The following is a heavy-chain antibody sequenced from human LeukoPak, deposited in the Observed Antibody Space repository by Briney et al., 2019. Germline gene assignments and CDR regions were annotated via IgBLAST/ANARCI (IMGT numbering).Heavy chain of an antibody. CDR2: ISGSGGST. Sequence: GRSLRLSCAASGFTFSSYAMSWVRQAPGKGLEWVSAISGSGGSTYYADSVKGRFTISRDNSKNTLYLQMNSLRAEDTAVYYCAKDPDYGDYSNAFDIWGQGTMVTVSS. CDR3: AKDPDYGDYSNAFDI. V-gene: IGHV3-23*01. J-gene: IGHJ3*02. D-gene: IGHD4-17*01. CDR1: GFTFSSYA.